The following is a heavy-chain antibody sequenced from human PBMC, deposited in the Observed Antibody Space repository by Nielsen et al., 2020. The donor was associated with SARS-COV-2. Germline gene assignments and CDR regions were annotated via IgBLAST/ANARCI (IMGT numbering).Heavy chain of an antibody. Sequence: GESLKISCAASGFTFSSYGMHWVRQAPGKGLEWVAVIWYDGSNKYYADSVKGRFTISRDNSKNTLYLQMNSLRAEDTAVYYCARDEGYGSGSYLDYWGQGTLVTVSS. CDR2: IWYDGSNK. CDR3: ARDEGYGSGSYLDY. V-gene: IGHV3-33*08. D-gene: IGHD3-10*01. CDR1: GFTFSSYG. J-gene: IGHJ4*02.